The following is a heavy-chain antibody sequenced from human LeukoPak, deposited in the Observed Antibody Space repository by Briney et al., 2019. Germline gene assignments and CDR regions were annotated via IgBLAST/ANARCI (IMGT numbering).Heavy chain of an antibody. CDR1: GFTFSSYA. CDR3: ASDQSHPMVRGVN. V-gene: IGHV3-30-3*01. Sequence: PGGSLRLSCAASGFTFSSYAMHWVRQAPGKGLEWVAVISYDGSNKYYADSVKGRFTISRDNSKNTLYLQMNSLRAEDTAVYYCASDQSHPMVRGVNWGQGTLVTVSS. J-gene: IGHJ4*02. D-gene: IGHD3-10*01. CDR2: ISYDGSNK.